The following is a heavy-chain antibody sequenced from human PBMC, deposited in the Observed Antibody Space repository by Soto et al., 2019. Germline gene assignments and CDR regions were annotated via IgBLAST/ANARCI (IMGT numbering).Heavy chain of an antibody. J-gene: IGHJ4*02. CDR2: IYYSGST. CDR3: AKMDDV. V-gene: IGHV4-59*01. Sequence: PSETLSLTCTVSGGSISSYYWSWIRQPPGKGLEWIGYIYYSGSTNYNPSLKSRVTISVDTSKNQFSLKLSSVTAADTAVYYCAKMDDVWGPGPLVTVS. D-gene: IGHD2-8*01. CDR1: GGSISSYY.